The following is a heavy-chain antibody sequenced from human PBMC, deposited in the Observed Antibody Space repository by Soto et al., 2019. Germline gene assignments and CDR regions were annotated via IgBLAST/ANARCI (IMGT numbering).Heavy chain of an antibody. CDR2: INPSGGST. CDR3: ARERGGYSDY. Sequence: ASVKVSCKASGYTFTSYYMHWVRQAPGQGLEWMGIINPSGGSTSYAQKFQGRVTMTRNTSISTAYMELSSLRSEDTAVYYCARERGGYSDYWGQGTLVTVSS. CDR1: GYTFTSYY. J-gene: IGHJ4*02. V-gene: IGHV1-46*01. D-gene: IGHD5-12*01.